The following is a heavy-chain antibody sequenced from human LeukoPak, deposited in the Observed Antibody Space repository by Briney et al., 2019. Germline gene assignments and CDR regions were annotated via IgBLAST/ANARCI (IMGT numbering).Heavy chain of an antibody. Sequence: ASVKVSCKASGYTFTGYYMHWVRQAPGQGLEWMGWTNPNSGGTNYAQKFQGRATMTRDTSITTAYMELTRLRSDDTAIYYCARDITLNNDAFDFWGQGTMVIVSS. V-gene: IGHV1-2*02. CDR2: TNPNSGGT. J-gene: IGHJ3*01. D-gene: IGHD1/OR15-1a*01. CDR1: GYTFTGYY. CDR3: ARDITLNNDAFDF.